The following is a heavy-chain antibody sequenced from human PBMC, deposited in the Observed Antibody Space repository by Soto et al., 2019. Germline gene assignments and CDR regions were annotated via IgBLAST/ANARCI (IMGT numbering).Heavy chain of an antibody. Sequence: EVQLLESGGGLVQPGGSLRLSCAASGFTFSSYAMSWVRQAPGKGLEWVSAIIGSGGSTYYADSVKGRFTISRDNSKNTLYLQMNSLRAEDTAVYYCAKDHSSGWYRYDFDYWGQGTLVTVSS. CDR1: GFTFSSYA. J-gene: IGHJ4*02. CDR3: AKDHSSGWYRYDFDY. D-gene: IGHD6-19*01. V-gene: IGHV3-23*01. CDR2: IIGSGGST.